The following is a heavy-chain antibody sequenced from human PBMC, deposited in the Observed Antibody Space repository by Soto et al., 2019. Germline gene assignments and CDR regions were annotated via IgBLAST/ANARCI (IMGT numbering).Heavy chain of an antibody. Sequence: PSETLSLTCAFYGGSFSGYYWTWIRQPPGTGLEWIGEINHSGSTNYNPSLKSRVTISVDTSKNQFSLKLTPVTAADTAVYYCARDKITGLFAYWGQGTLVTVSS. V-gene: IGHV4-34*01. CDR1: GGSFSGYY. CDR3: ARDKITGLFAY. J-gene: IGHJ4*02. CDR2: INHSGST. D-gene: IGHD2-8*02.